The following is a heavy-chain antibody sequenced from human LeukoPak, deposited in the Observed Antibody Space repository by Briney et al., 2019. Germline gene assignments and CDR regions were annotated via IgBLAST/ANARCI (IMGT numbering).Heavy chain of an antibody. V-gene: IGHV3-30*18. CDR2: ISYDESNK. J-gene: IGHJ4*02. Sequence: GRSLRLSCAPSGFTFSSYGMHWVRQAPGKGLEWVAVISYDESNKYYADSVKGRFTISRDNSKNTLYLQMNSLRAEETAVYYCAKDGVRCFGVHFDYWGQGTLVTVSS. D-gene: IGHD3-10*01. CDR1: GFTFSSYG. CDR3: AKDGVRCFGVHFDY.